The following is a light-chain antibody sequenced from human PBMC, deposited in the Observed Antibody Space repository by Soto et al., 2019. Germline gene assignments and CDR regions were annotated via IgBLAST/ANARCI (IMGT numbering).Light chain of an antibody. J-gene: IGKJ5*01. CDR3: QHGCT. CDR1: QSVSNN. Sequence: EIVLTQSPATLSLSPGERATVSCRASQSVSNNLGWYQQKPGQAPRLLIYDASNRATGIPARFSGSGSGTDFTLTISSLEPEDFAVYFCQHGCTFGQGTRLEIK. CDR2: DAS. V-gene: IGKV3-11*01.